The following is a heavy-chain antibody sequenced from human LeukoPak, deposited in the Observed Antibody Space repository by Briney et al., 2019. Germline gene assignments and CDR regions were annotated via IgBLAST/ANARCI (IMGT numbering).Heavy chain of an antibody. J-gene: IGHJ3*02. CDR1: GYTFTNYA. CDR3: ARGGSRSRRADDAFDI. Sequence: ASVKVSCKASGYTFTNYAMNWVRQAPGQGLEWMGWISAYNGNTELAQKFQGRVTLATDASTSTAYVELRSLSSDDTAVYFCARGGSRSRRADDAFDIWGQGTMVTVSS. D-gene: IGHD1-1*01. CDR2: ISAYNGNT. V-gene: IGHV1-18*01.